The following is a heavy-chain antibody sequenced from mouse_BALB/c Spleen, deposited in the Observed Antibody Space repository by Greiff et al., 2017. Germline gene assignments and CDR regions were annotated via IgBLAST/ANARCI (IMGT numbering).Heavy chain of an antibody. CDR1: GFSLTSYG. CDR2: IWGDGST. D-gene: IGHD1-1*02. V-gene: IGHV2-3*01. J-gene: IGHJ3*01. CDR3: ANRGGGAPFAY. Sequence: VKLMESGPGLVAPSQSLSITCTVPGFSLTSYGVSWVRQPPGKGLEWLGVIWGDGSTNYHSALMSRLSISKDNSKSQAFLKLNSLRTDDTATYYCANRGGGAPFAYWGQGTLVTVSA.